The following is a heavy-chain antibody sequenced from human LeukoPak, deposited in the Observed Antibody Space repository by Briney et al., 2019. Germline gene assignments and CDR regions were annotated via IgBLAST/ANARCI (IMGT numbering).Heavy chain of an antibody. Sequence: ASVKVSCKASGYTFTGYYMHWVRQAPGQGLEWMGWINPNSGGTNYAQKFQDRVSMTRDTSISTAYMHLSRLRSADTAVYYCARDSERGIGAHFDYWGQGTLVTVSS. CDR3: ARDSERGIGAHFDY. CDR2: INPNSGGT. CDR1: GYTFTGYY. J-gene: IGHJ4*02. D-gene: IGHD1-26*01. V-gene: IGHV1-2*02.